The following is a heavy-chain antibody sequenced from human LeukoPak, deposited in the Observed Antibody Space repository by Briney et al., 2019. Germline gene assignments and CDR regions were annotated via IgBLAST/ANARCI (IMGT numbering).Heavy chain of an antibody. CDR1: GGSITTYY. CDR3: ARGSLNQAFDI. V-gene: IGHV4-59*01. D-gene: IGHD3-10*01. Sequence: PSETLSLTCSVSGGSITTYYWNWIRQPPGKGLEWIGYVYYFGSISSNPSLRSRVTISVDTSKNHFSLTLTSVTAADTAVYYCARGSLNQAFDIWGQGTMVTVSS. J-gene: IGHJ3*02. CDR2: VYYFGSI.